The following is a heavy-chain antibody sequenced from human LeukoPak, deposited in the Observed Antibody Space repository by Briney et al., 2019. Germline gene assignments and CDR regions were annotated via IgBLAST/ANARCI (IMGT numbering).Heavy chain of an antibody. J-gene: IGHJ4*02. CDR2: IYTSGST. CDR1: GGSISMGSDD. CDR3: ARASQQLVSDY. D-gene: IGHD6-13*01. Sequence: SETLSLTCTVAGGSISMGSDDWSWIRQPAGNGLEWIGRIYTSGSTNYNPSIKSRVTISVDPYHTQFSLKLSSVTAEDPAVYYCARASQQLVSDYWGQGTLVTVSS. V-gene: IGHV4-61*02.